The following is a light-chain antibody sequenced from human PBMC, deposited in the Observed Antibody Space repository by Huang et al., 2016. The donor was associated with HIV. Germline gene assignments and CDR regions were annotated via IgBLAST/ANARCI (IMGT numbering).Light chain of an antibody. CDR2: SAS. Sequence: EIVMTQSPATLSVSPGERATLSCRASQTAGSNLAWDQQKPGQAPRLLIYSASTRATGIPARFSGSGSGTDFTLTISSLQSEDFAVYYCQQYNNWPGTFGQGTKVEIK. CDR1: QTAGSN. CDR3: QQYNNWPGT. V-gene: IGKV3-15*01. J-gene: IGKJ1*01.